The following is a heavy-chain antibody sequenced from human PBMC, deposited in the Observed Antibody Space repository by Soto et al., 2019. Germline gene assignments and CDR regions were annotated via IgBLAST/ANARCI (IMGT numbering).Heavy chain of an antibody. D-gene: IGHD1-26*01. CDR1: GFTFSDYY. Sequence: GGSLRLSCAASGFTFSDYYMSWIRQAPGKGLEWVSYISSSSSYTNYADSVKGRFTISRDNAKNSLYLQMNSLRAEDTAVYYCARVFRIVGASTIPYYFDYWGQGTLVTVSS. V-gene: IGHV3-11*05. CDR3: ARVFRIVGASTIPYYFDY. J-gene: IGHJ4*02. CDR2: ISSSSSYT.